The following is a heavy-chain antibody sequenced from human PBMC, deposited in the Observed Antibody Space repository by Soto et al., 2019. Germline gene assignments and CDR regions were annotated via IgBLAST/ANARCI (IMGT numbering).Heavy chain of an antibody. Sequence: GGSLRLSCAASGFTFSSYWMNWVRQAPGKGLVWVSRINSNRSSTSYADSVKGRFTISRDNAKNTLYLQMNSLRAEDTAVYYCARGGLDIVVVVAATSWFDPWGQGTLVTVSS. CDR2: INSNRSST. D-gene: IGHD2-15*01. CDR3: ARGGLDIVVVVAATSWFDP. V-gene: IGHV3-74*01. J-gene: IGHJ5*02. CDR1: GFTFSSYW.